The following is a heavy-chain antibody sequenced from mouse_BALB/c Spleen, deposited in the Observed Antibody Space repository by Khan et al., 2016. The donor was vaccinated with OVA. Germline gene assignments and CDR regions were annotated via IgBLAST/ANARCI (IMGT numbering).Heavy chain of an antibody. V-gene: IGHV1-77*01. J-gene: IGHJ3*01. CDR3: ARGGYAVFAY. Sequence: QVQLQQSVPELVNPGASLKVSCKASGYTFTDYIIGWVKQSTRQGLEWIGDIFPGSGTPYYNEKFKDKATLTADKSSNTAYLQLSSLTSEDSAVXIWARGGYAVFAYWGQGTLVTVSA. CDR1: GYTFTDYI. D-gene: IGHD1-1*01. CDR2: IFPGSGTP.